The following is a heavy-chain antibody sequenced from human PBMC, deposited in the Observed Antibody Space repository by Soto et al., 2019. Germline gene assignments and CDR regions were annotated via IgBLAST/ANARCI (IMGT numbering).Heavy chain of an antibody. J-gene: IGHJ5*02. CDR1: GGYISSGGYY. CDR3: ARTSYCSGGSCYSPWFDP. CDR2: IYYSGST. Sequence: QVQLQESGPGLVKPSQTLSLTCTVSGGYISSGGYYWSWIRQHPGKGLEWMGYIYYSGSTYYTPFLKSRVTISVDTSKNQFSLKLSSVTAADTAVYYCARTSYCSGGSCYSPWFDPLGQGTLVPVSS. V-gene: IGHV4-31*03. D-gene: IGHD2-15*01.